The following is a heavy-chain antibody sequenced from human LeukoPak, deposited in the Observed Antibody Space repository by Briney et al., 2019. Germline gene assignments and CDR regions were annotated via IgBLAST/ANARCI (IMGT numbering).Heavy chain of an antibody. J-gene: IGHJ3*02. CDR3: ASTSQNYGEYDNAFDI. CDR2: IIPILGIA. Sequence: SVKVSCKASGGTFSSYAISWVRQAPGQGLEWMGRIIPILGIANYAQKFQGRVTITADKSTSTAYMELSGLRSEDTAVYYCASTSQNYGEYDNAFDIWGQGTMVTVSS. CDR1: GGTFSSYA. V-gene: IGHV1-69*04. D-gene: IGHD4-17*01.